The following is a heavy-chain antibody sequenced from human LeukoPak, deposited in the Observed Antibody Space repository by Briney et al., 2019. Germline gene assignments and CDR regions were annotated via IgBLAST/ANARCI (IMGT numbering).Heavy chain of an antibody. V-gene: IGHV4-4*07. CDR2: IYPRGST. CDR3: ARGRYCTATTCDAGGDAFDV. J-gene: IGHJ3*01. CDR1: GGSISSYY. D-gene: IGHD2-2*01. Sequence: SETLSLTCTVSGGSISSYYWSWIRQPAGKGLEWIGRIYPRGSTTYNSSPKSRVTMSADTSKNHFSLKLSSLTAADTAVYYCARGRYCTATTCDAGGDAFDVWGQGTMVTVSS.